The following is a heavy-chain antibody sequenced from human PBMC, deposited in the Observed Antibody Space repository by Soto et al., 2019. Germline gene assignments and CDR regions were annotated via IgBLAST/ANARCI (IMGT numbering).Heavy chain of an antibody. Sequence: GASVKVSCKASGYTFTSYGISRVRQAPGQGLEWMGWISAYNGNTNYAQKLQGRVTMTTDTSTSTAYMELRSLRSDDTAVYYCARDITIVGATPPFDYWGQGTLVTVSS. CDR2: ISAYNGNT. CDR1: GYTFTSYG. J-gene: IGHJ4*02. CDR3: ARDITIVGATPPFDY. D-gene: IGHD1-26*01. V-gene: IGHV1-18*01.